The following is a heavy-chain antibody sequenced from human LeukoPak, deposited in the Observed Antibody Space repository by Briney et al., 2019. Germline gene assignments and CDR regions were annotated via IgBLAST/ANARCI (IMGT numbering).Heavy chain of an antibody. D-gene: IGHD1-26*01. V-gene: IGHV1-2*02. CDR3: ARDGSEWELLLDY. J-gene: IGHJ4*02. CDR1: GYTFTGYY. CDR2: INPNSGGT. Sequence: GASVKVSCKASGYTFTGYYMHWVRQAPGQGLEWMGWINPNSGGTNYAQKFQGRVTMTRDTSISTAYMELSGLRSDDTAVYYCARDGSEWELLLDYWGQGTLVTVSS.